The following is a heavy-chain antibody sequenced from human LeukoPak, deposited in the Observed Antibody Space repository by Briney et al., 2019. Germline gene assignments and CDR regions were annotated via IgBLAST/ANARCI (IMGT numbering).Heavy chain of an antibody. V-gene: IGHV1-69*13. CDR3: ARVSSGYPLHLPTN. Sequence: SVKVSCKASGGTFSSYAISWVRQAPGQGLEWMGGIIPIFGTASYAQKFQGRVTITADESTSTAYMELSSLRSEDTAVYYCARVSSGYPLHLPTNWGQGTLVTVSS. D-gene: IGHD3-22*01. CDR2: IIPIFGTA. CDR1: GGTFSSYA. J-gene: IGHJ4*02.